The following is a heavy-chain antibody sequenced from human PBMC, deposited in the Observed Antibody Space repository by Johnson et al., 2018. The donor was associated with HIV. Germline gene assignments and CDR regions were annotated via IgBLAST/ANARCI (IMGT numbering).Heavy chain of an antibody. CDR3: ARERYGSQAIDAIGV. V-gene: IGHV3-53*01. D-gene: IGHD2-8*01. CDR2: SGRGGST. CDR1: GFTVSSNF. J-gene: IGHJ3*01. Sequence: VQLVESGGGLIQPGGSLILSCAASGFTVSSNFMSWVRQAPGKGLEWVSGISGRGGSTYYADSVKGRFTISRDNSKNTLYLQMNSLRAGDTAVYQCARERYGSQAIDAIGVWGQGTMVTVSS.